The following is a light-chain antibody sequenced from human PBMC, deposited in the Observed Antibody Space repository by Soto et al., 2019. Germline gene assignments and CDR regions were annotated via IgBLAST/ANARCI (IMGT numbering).Light chain of an antibody. Sequence: EIVLTQSPATLSLSPGERATLSCRASQSVSSYLAWYQQRPGQAPRLLIYGASTRATGIPDTFSGGGSATEFTLTISSLQSEDFVVYYCQQYHDWPLTFGGGTKVDI. CDR1: QSVSSY. CDR2: GAS. J-gene: IGKJ4*01. V-gene: IGKV3D-15*01. CDR3: QQYHDWPLT.